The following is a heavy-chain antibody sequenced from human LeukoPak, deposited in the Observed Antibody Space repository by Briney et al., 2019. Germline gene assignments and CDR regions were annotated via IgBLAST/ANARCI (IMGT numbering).Heavy chain of an antibody. CDR1: GFTFSSYA. CDR3: ARVGDDILTGYFDY. V-gene: IGHV3-30*04. Sequence: TGGSLRLSCAASGFTFSSYAMHWVRQAPGKGLEWVAVISYDGSNKYYADSVKGRFTISRDNSKNTLYLQMNSLRAEDTAVYYCARVGDDILTGYFDYWGQGTLVTVSS. D-gene: IGHD3-9*01. CDR2: ISYDGSNK. J-gene: IGHJ4*02.